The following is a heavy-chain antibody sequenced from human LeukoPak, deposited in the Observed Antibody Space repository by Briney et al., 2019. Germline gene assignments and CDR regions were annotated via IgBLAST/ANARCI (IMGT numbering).Heavy chain of an antibody. Sequence: GRSLRLSCAASGFTFSSYGMHWVRQAPGKGLEWVAVIWYDGSNKYYADSVKGRFTISRDNSKNTLYLQMSSLRAEDTAVYYCARRNYYGSFDYWGQGTLVTVSS. V-gene: IGHV3-33*01. J-gene: IGHJ4*02. CDR1: GFTFSSYG. CDR3: ARRNYYGSFDY. CDR2: IWYDGSNK. D-gene: IGHD3-10*01.